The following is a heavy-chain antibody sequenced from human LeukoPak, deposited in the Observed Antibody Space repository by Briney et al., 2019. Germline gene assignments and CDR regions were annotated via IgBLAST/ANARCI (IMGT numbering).Heavy chain of an antibody. D-gene: IGHD2-15*01. Sequence: GESLKISCKGSGYSFTSYWIGWVRQMPGKGLEWMGIIYPGDSDTRYSPSFQGQVTISADKSISTAHLQWSRLKASDTAMYYCARQDCSGGSCYLDAFDIWGQGTMVTVSS. V-gene: IGHV5-51*01. J-gene: IGHJ3*02. CDR1: GYSFTSYW. CDR2: IYPGDSDT. CDR3: ARQDCSGGSCYLDAFDI.